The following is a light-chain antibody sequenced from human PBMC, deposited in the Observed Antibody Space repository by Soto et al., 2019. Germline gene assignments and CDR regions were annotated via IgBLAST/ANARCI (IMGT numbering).Light chain of an antibody. Sequence: ASALSASIVHEATIICRASQSISSWLAWYQQKPGKDPKVLIYDASSLEGAVPSRFTGSGSGTEFTLTINSLQPDDFATYYCHPYSGFWRFGQGTKAEIK. CDR1: QSISSW. V-gene: IGKV1-5*02. CDR2: DAS. J-gene: IGKJ1*01. CDR3: HPYSGFWR.